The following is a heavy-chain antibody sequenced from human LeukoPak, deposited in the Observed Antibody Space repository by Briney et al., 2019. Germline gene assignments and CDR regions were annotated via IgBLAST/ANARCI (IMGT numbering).Heavy chain of an antibody. D-gene: IGHD2-21*02. V-gene: IGHV1-18*01. CDR1: GYTFTSYG. CDR3: AREGWGTAYCGGDCYRGGFDY. J-gene: IGHJ4*02. CDR2: ISAYNGNT. Sequence: GASVKVSCKASGYTFTSYGISWVRQAPGQGLEWMGWISAYNGNTNYAQKLQGRVTMTTDTSTSTAYMELRNLRSDDTAVYYCAREGWGTAYCGGDCYRGGFDYWGQGTLVTVSS.